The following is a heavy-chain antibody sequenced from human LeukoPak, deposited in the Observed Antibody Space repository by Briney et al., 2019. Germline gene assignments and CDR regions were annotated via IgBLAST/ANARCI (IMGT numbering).Heavy chain of an antibody. CDR1: GFTFSSYA. CDR3: AKDSRLYCSGGSCYRYFDY. CDR2: ISGSGGST. J-gene: IGHJ4*02. D-gene: IGHD2-15*01. Sequence: PGGSLRLSCAASGFTFSSYAMSWVRQAPGKGLEWVSAISGSGGSTYYADSVKGRFTISRDNSKNTLYLQMNSLRAEDTAVYYCAKDSRLYCSGGSCYRYFDYWGQGTLVAVSS. V-gene: IGHV3-23*01.